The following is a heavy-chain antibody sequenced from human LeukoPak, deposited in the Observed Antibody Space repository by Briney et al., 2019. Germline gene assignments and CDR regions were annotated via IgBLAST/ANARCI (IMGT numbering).Heavy chain of an antibody. CDR1: GFTFSNYF. Sequence: GGSLRLSCAASGFTFSNYFMHWVRQAPGKGLEWVADIVSDGSHTFYVESVKGRFTISRDNSKNTLYLQMNSLGPEDTAVYFCARERQDTVIHSGAFDIWGQGTMVTVSS. CDR3: ARERQDTVIHSGAFDI. D-gene: IGHD2-21*02. CDR2: IVSDGSHT. J-gene: IGHJ3*02. V-gene: IGHV3-30-3*01.